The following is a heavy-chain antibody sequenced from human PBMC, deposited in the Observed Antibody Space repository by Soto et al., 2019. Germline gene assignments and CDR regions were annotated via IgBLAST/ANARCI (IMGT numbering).Heavy chain of an antibody. CDR3: ARGYSSSWYVLKESWFDP. Sequence: SETLSLTCAVSGGSISSGGYSWSWIRQPPGKGLEWIGYIYHSGSTYYNPSLKSRVTISVDRSKNQFSLKLSSVTAADTAVYYCARGYSSSWYVLKESWFDPWGQGTLVTVSS. J-gene: IGHJ5*02. V-gene: IGHV4-30-2*01. CDR2: IYHSGST. D-gene: IGHD6-13*01. CDR1: GGSISSGGYS.